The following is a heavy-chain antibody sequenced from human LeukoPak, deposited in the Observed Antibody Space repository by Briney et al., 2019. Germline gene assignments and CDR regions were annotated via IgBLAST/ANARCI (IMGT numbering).Heavy chain of an antibody. Sequence: GRSLRLSCTAHGFTFGDYAMTSCRQAPGKGQGWVGFIRSKAYGGTTEYAASVKGRFTISRDDSKSIAYLQMNSLKTEDTAVYYCTRADSSGYYPFPPFDYWGQGTLVTVSS. D-gene: IGHD3-22*01. CDR3: TRADSSGYYPFPPFDY. V-gene: IGHV3-49*03. CDR1: GFTFGDYA. CDR2: IRSKAYGGTT. J-gene: IGHJ4*02.